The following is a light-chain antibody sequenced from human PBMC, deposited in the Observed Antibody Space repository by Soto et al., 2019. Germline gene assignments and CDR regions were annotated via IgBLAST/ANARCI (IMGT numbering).Light chain of an antibody. V-gene: IGLV1-44*01. J-gene: IGLJ2*01. CDR3: QSYDSSLTVV. CDR1: YSNVGSNT. CDR2: SNS. Sequence: QSVLTQPPSASGTPGQRVVMSCSGSYSNVGSNTVNWYQQLPGTAPQLVIYSNSHRPSGVPDRFSASKSGTSASLDITGLQAEDEAEYFCQSYDSSLTVVFGGGTKVTV.